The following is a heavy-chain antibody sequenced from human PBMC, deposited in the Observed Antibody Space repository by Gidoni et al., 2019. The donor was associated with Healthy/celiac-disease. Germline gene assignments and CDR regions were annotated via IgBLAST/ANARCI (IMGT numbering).Heavy chain of an antibody. J-gene: IGHJ4*02. CDR1: GFTFSSYG. CDR2: ISYDGSNK. V-gene: IGHV3-30*18. D-gene: IGHD6-13*01. Sequence: QVQLVESGGGVFQPGRSLRLSCAASGFTFSSYGMHWVRQAPGKGLEWVAVISYDGSNKYYADSVKGRFTISRDNSKNTLYLQMNSLRAEDTAVYYCAKGGIGYSSSWYLVDYWGQGTLVTVSS. CDR3: AKGGIGYSSSWYLVDY.